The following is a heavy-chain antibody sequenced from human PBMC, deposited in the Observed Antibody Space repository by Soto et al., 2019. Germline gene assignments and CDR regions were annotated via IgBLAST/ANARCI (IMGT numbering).Heavy chain of an antibody. J-gene: IGHJ4*02. CDR3: ARGPYVLLWFGELLH. CDR1: GFTFSSYS. Sequence: GGSLRLSCAASGFTFSSYSMNWVRQAPGKGLEWVANIKQDGSEKYYVDSVKGRFTISRDNAKNSLYLQMNSLRAEDTAVYYCARGPYVLLWFGELLHWGQGTLVTVSS. V-gene: IGHV3-7*03. CDR2: IKQDGSEK. D-gene: IGHD3-10*01.